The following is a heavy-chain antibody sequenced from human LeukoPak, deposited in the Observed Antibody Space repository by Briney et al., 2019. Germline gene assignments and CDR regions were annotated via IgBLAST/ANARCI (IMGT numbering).Heavy chain of an antibody. V-gene: IGHV1-69*13. CDR1: GGTFSSYA. CDR3: ARGRMVYHFDY. CDR2: IIPIFGTA. Sequence: ASVTISCKASGGTFSSYAISWVRQAPGQGLEWMGGIIPIFGTANYAQKFQGRVTITADESTSTAYVELSSLRSEDTAVYYCARGRMVYHFDYWGQGTLVTVSS. D-gene: IGHD2-8*01. J-gene: IGHJ4*02.